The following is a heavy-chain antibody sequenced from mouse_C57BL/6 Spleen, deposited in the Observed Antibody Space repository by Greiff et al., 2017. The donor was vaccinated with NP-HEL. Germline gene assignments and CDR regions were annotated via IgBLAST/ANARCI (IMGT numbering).Heavy chain of an antibody. J-gene: IGHJ4*01. D-gene: IGHD5-1*01. CDR2: ISYDGSN. CDR1: GYSITSGYY. Sequence: EVQLVESGPGLVKPSQSLSLTCSVTGYSITSGYYWNWIRQFPGNKLEWMGYISYDGSNNYNPSLKNRISITRDTSKNQFFLKLNSVTTEDTATYYCARDQSTYYAMDYWGQGTSVTVSS. V-gene: IGHV3-6*01. CDR3: ARDQSTYYAMDY.